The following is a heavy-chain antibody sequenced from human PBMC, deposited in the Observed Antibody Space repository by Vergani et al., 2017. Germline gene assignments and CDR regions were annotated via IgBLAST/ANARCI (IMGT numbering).Heavy chain of an antibody. CDR3: ASLYWELLIFDY. Sequence: VQLVESGGGVVQPGGSLRLSCAASGFTFSSYWMSWVRQAPGKGLEWVANIKQGGSEKYYVDSVKGRFTITRDNAKNSLYLQMNSLRAEDTAVYYCASLYWELLIFDYWGQGTLVTVSS. V-gene: IGHV3-7*03. J-gene: IGHJ4*02. D-gene: IGHD1-26*01. CDR1: GFTFSSYW. CDR2: IKQGGSEK.